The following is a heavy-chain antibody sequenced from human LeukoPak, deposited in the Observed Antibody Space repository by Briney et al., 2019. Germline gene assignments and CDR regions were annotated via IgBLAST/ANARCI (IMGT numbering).Heavy chain of an antibody. V-gene: IGHV4-31*03. CDR1: GGSISSGGYY. CDR2: IYHSGST. D-gene: IGHD6-19*01. CDR3: ARRGYSSGWENFDY. J-gene: IGHJ4*02. Sequence: PSETLSLTCTVSGGSISSGGYYWSWIRQHPGKGLEWIGYIYHSGSTYYNPSLKSRVTISVDTSKNQFSLKLSSVTAADTAVYYCARRGYSSGWENFDYWGQGTLVTVSS.